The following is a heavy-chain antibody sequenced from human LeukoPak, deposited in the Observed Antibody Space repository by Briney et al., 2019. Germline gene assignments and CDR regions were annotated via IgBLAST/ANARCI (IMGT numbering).Heavy chain of an antibody. CDR3: ARDRGWMGYGDYYFDY. V-gene: IGHV4-59*01. CDR2: IYYSGST. Sequence: SETLSLTCTVSGGSISSYYWSWIRQPPGKGLECIGYIYYSGSTNYNPSRKSRVTISVDTSKNQFSLKLSSVTAADTAVYYCARDRGWMGYGDYYFDYWGQGTLVTVSS. CDR1: GGSISSYY. D-gene: IGHD4-17*01. J-gene: IGHJ4*02.